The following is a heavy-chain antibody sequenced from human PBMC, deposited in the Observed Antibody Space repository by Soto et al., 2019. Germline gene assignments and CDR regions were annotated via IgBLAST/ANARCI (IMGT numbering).Heavy chain of an antibody. CDR1: GFTVSSNY. V-gene: IGHV3-53*04. Sequence: VQLVESGGGLVQPGGSLRLSCAASGFTVSSNYMSWVRQAPGKGLEWVSVIYSGGSTYYADSVKGRFTISRHNSNNPLYLQMNSLSAEDTAVYYCAREVGCSCGSFYSGDLAYWGQGTLVTVSS. CDR3: AREVGCSCGSFYSGDLAY. J-gene: IGHJ4*02. CDR2: IYSGGST. D-gene: IGHD2-15*01.